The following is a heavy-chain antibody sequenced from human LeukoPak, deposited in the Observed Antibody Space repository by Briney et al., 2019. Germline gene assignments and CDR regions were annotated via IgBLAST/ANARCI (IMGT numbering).Heavy chain of an antibody. J-gene: IGHJ4*02. CDR1: GFSFSTST. CDR3: VIGDNRDY. D-gene: IGHD1-14*01. V-gene: IGHV3-21*01. Sequence: PGGSLRLSCAASGFSFSTSTMNWVRQAPGKGLEWISSIDKTGRDMYYANSVRGRFTISRDNAKNSLFLVMDSLRVEDTSEYYCVIGDNRDYWGQGTLVTVSS. CDR2: IDKTGRDM.